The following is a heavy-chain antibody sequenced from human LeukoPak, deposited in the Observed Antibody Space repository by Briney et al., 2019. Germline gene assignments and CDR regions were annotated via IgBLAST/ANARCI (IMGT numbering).Heavy chain of an antibody. J-gene: IGHJ4*02. CDR3: ANRGSYYFDY. CDR1: GFTFSSYA. V-gene: IGHV3-23*01. CDR2: ISGSGGST. Sequence: GGSLRLSCAASGFTFSSYAMSWVRQAPGKGLEWVSAISGSGGSTYYADSMKGRFTISRDNSKNTLYLQMNSLRAEDTAVYYCANRGSYYFDYWGQGTLVTVSS. D-gene: IGHD1-26*01.